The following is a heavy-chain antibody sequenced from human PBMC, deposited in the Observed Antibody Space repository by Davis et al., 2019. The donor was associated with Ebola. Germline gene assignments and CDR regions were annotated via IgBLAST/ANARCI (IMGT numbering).Heavy chain of an antibody. Sequence: GESLKTPCTASGFTFSNAWMSWVRQAPGKGLEWVGRIKSKTDGGTADYAAPVKTRFTISRDDSKNTLYLQMNSLKSEDTAVYYCTRTPAAGLWGQGTLVTVSS. CDR2: IKSKTDGGTA. D-gene: IGHD6-13*01. V-gene: IGHV3-15*01. J-gene: IGHJ4*02. CDR1: GFTFSNAW. CDR3: TRTPAAGL.